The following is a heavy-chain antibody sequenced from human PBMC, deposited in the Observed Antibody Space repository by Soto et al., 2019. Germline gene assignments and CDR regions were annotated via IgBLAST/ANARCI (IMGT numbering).Heavy chain of an antibody. CDR1: GYTFTTYD. CDR2: MSPHSGNT. CDR3: ARSPPEHYFDY. V-gene: IGHV1-8*02. Sequence: ASVKVSCKASGYTFTTYDINWVRQAPGQGLEWMGWMSPHSGNTGYAQKFQGRVTMTRDTSISTAYMELSSLRSEDTAVYYCARSPPEHYFDYWGQGTQVTVSS. J-gene: IGHJ4*02.